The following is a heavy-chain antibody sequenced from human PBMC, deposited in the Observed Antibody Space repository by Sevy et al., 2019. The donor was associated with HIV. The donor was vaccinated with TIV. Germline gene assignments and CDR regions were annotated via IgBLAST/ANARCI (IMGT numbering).Heavy chain of an antibody. J-gene: IGHJ3*02. Sequence: GESLKISCKGSGYSFTSYWIGWVRQMPGKGLEWMGIIYPGDSDTRYSPSFQGQVTISAGKSISTAYLQWSSLKASDTAMYYCASLESDLGELSLGGFRAFDIWGQGTMVTVSS. D-gene: IGHD3-16*02. CDR2: IYPGDSDT. CDR3: ASLESDLGELSLGGFRAFDI. CDR1: GYSFTSYW. V-gene: IGHV5-51*01.